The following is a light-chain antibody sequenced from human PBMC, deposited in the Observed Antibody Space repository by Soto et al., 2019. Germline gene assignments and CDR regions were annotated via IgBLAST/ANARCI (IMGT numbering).Light chain of an antibody. J-gene: IGKJ1*01. V-gene: IGKV3D-15*01. CDR2: GAF. Sequence: EIVLTHSPATRPLYRGERASLYVGASPSVTNFLAWYQQKPGQAPRLLIYGAFNRATGIPARFSGSGSGTDFTLTITSLQSEDFAVYYCQQYNNWPLWTFGQGTKVDIK. CDR3: QQYNNWPLWT. CDR1: PSVTNF.